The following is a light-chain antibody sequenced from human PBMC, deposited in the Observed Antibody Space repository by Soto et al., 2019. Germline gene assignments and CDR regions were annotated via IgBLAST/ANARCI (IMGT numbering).Light chain of an antibody. CDR2: RAS. V-gene: IGKV3-15*01. CDR1: QSVSDN. J-gene: IGKJ4*01. Sequence: EIVMTQSPGTLSVSPGERATLSCRASQSVSDNLAWYQQKPAQAPRLLIFRASNRATGVPARFSGSGSGTEFTLTISSLQSEDLAVYYCQHYNVWPLTFGGGTKVEI. CDR3: QHYNVWPLT.